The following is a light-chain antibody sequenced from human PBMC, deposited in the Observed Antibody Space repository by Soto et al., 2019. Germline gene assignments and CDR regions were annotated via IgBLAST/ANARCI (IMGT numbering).Light chain of an antibody. CDR1: SSDVGGYNY. V-gene: IGLV2-14*03. Sequence: QSALTQPASVSGSPGQSITLSCTGTSSDVGGYNYVSWYQQHPGKVPKLIIYDVSNRPSGVSNRFSGSKSRNTASLTISGLQTEDEADYYCTSYTTSATFVFGGGTKVTVL. CDR3: TSYTTSATFV. CDR2: DVS. J-gene: IGLJ3*02.